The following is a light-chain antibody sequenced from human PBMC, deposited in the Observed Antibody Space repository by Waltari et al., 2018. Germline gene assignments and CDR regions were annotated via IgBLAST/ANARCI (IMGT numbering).Light chain of an antibody. Sequence: QSVLTQPPSVSGAPGQSVTISCSGTKSNLGADFDVPWYQQVPGTAPKLLLHSFSNRPSGVSDRFSGFKSGASASLVITGLQAEDEAMYYCQSYDTTLSAVVFGGGTRLTV. CDR3: QSYDTTLSAVV. J-gene: IGLJ2*01. V-gene: IGLV1-40*01. CDR1: KSNLGADFD. CDR2: SFS.